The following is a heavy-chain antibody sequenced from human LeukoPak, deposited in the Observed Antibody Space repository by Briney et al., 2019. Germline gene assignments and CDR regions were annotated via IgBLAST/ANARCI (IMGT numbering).Heavy chain of an antibody. Sequence: GGSLRLSCAASGFTFSSYGMHWVRQAPGKGLEWVAVISYDGSNKYYADSVKGRFTISRDNSKNTLYLQMNSLRAEDTAVYYCAKPKGTFGGVIAPDYFDYWGQGTLVTVSS. V-gene: IGHV3-30*18. CDR1: GFTFSSYG. CDR3: AKPKGTFGGVIAPDYFDY. D-gene: IGHD3-16*02. J-gene: IGHJ4*02. CDR2: ISYDGSNK.